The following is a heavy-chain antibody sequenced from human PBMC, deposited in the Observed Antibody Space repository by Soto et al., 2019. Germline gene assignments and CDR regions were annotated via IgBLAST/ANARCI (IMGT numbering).Heavy chain of an antibody. D-gene: IGHD6-19*01. CDR1: GFTFSNAW. Sequence: EVQLVESGGGLVKPGGSLRLSCAASGFTFSNAWMNWVRQAXXXXXXXXGRIKRDTDGGTTDYAAPXXGRFTISRDDSXNTXXLXMXXXXXXXXXXXXCATEGHSSGWGWWAYWGHGTLVTVSS. V-gene: IGHV3-15*07. J-gene: IGHJ4*01. CDR2: IKRDTDGGTT. CDR3: ATEGHSSGWGWWAY.